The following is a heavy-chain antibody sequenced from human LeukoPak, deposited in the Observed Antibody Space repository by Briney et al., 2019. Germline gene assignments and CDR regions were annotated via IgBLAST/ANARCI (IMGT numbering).Heavy chain of an antibody. Sequence: ASVKVSCKASGFTFTSSAVQWVRQARGQRLEWIGWIVVGSGNTNYAQKFQERVTITRDMSTSTAYVEPSSLRSEDTAVYYCAAIFSGSHSGYFDYWGQGTLVTVSS. J-gene: IGHJ4*02. CDR2: IVVGSGNT. CDR1: GFTFTSSA. D-gene: IGHD1-26*01. CDR3: AAIFSGSHSGYFDY. V-gene: IGHV1-58*01.